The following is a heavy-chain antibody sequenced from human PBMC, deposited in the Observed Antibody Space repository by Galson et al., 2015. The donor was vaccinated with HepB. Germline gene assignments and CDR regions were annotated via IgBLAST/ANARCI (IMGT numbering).Heavy chain of an antibody. V-gene: IGHV1-69*02. CDR2: IIPILGIA. CDR3: ARGYSGSYYTYYYYYMDV. D-gene: IGHD1-26*01. J-gene: IGHJ6*03. CDR1: GGTFSSYT. Sequence: SVKVSCKASGGTFSSYTISWVRQAPGQGLEWMGRIIPILGIANYAQKFQGRVTITADKSTSTAYMELSSLRSEDTAVYYCARGYSGSYYTYYYYYMDVWGKGTTVTVSS.